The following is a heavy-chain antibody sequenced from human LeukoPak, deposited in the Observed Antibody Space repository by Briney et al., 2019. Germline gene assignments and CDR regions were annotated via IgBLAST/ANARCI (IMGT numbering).Heavy chain of an antibody. J-gene: IGHJ5*02. V-gene: IGHV3-33*06. CDR3: AKEKWELPPRGWFDP. D-gene: IGHD1-26*01. CDR1: GFTFSSYG. CDR2: IWYDGSNK. Sequence: GGSLRLSCAASGFTFSSYGMHWVRQAPGKGLEWVAVIWYDGSNKYYADSVKGRFTISRDNSKNTLYLQMNSLRAEDTAVYYCAKEKWELPPRGWFDPWGQGTLVTVSS.